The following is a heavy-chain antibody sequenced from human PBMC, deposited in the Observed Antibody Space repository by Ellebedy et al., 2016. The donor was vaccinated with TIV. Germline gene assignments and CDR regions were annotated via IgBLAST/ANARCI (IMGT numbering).Heavy chain of an antibody. V-gene: IGHV3-7*01. CDR2: IKEDGSQK. D-gene: IGHD5-24*01. CDR3: ARRGRGGYDF. CDR1: GFTFSTYW. J-gene: IGHJ4*02. Sequence: GESLKISCAASGFTFSTYWMTWVRQAPGKGLEWVANIKEDGSQKYYVDSVKGRFTISRDNSKNTLYLQMGSLRADDMAVYYCARRGRGGYDFWGQGTLVAVSS.